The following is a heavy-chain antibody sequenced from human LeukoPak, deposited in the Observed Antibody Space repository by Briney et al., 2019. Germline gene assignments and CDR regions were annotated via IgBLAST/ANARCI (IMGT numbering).Heavy chain of an antibody. CDR1: GGSFSGYY. CDR3: ARIGYCSSTSCEDY. J-gene: IGHJ4*02. CDR2: INHSGST. V-gene: IGHV4-34*01. D-gene: IGHD2-2*01. Sequence: PSETLSLTCAVYGGSFSGYYWSWFRQPPGKGLEWIGEINHSGSTNYNPSLKSRVTISVDTSKNQFSLKLSSVTAADTAVYYCARIGYCSSTSCEDYWGQGTLVTVSS.